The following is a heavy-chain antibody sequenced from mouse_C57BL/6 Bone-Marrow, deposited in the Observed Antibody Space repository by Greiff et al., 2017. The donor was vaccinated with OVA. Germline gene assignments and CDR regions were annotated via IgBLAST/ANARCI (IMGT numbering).Heavy chain of an antibody. D-gene: IGHD2-5*01. Sequence: QVQLQQSGTELVKPGASVKLSCKASGYTFTSYWMHWVKQRPGQGLEWIGNINPSNGGTNYNEKFKSKATLTVDKSSSTAYMQLSSLTSEDSAVYYCAGEGAYDSNYEGFAYWGQGTLVTVAA. V-gene: IGHV1-53*01. CDR1: GYTFTSYW. CDR2: INPSNGGT. CDR3: AGEGAYDSNYEGFAY. J-gene: IGHJ3*01.